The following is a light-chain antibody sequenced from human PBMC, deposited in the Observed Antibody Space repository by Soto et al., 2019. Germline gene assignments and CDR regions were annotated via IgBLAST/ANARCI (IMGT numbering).Light chain of an antibody. CDR1: QYIGSA. V-gene: IGKV3-20*01. Sequence: EVVLTQSPATLSVSPGDRATLSCRASQYIGSAVAWYHQRSGQAPRLLISGVSNRATGTPDRFSGSGSGTDFTLTISSLEPEDFAVFYCHQYGISPPTFGPGTKVDIK. CDR2: GVS. CDR3: HQYGISPPT. J-gene: IGKJ1*01.